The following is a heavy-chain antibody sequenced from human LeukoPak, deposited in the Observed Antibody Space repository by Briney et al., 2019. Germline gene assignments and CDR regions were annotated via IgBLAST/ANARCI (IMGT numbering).Heavy chain of an antibody. D-gene: IGHD3-22*01. V-gene: IGHV3-53*01. J-gene: IGHJ4*02. CDR3: ARGLPYYYDSSGPFDY. CDR2: IYSGGST. CDR1: GFTVSSNY. Sequence: GGSLRLSCAASGFTVSSNYMSWVRQAPGKGLEWVSVIYSGGSTYYADSVKGRFTISRDNSKNTLYLQMNSLRAEDTAVYYCARGLPYYYDSSGPFDYWGQGTLVTVSS.